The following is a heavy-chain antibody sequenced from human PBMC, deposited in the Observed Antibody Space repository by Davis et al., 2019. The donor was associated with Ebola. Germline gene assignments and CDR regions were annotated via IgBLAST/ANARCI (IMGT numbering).Heavy chain of an antibody. J-gene: IGHJ5*01. V-gene: IGHV1-18*01. D-gene: IGHD1-26*01. CDR1: SYTFTSYG. Sequence: ASVKVSCKASSYTFTSYGISWVRQAPGQGLEWMGWISPYNGNTNYAQKLQGRVTMTTDTSRSTAYMELRSLRPDDTAVYYCAREAGATTRIYDSWGQGTLVTVSS. CDR3: AREAGATTRIYDS. CDR2: ISPYNGNT.